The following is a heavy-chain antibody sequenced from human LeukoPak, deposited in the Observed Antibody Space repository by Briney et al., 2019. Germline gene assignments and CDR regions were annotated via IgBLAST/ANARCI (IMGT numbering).Heavy chain of an antibody. CDR2: IFNTGNS. Sequence: SQTLSLTCTVSGGSISSGVYSWNWIRQHPGKGLEWIGYIFNTGNSFYNPSLKSRITTSVDTSRNQFSLSLSSVTAADTAVYYCARDRGDLTVAGHFDFWGQGTLVTVSS. J-gene: IGHJ4*02. CDR3: ARDRGDLTVAGHFDF. CDR1: GGSISSGVYS. D-gene: IGHD6-19*01. V-gene: IGHV4-31*03.